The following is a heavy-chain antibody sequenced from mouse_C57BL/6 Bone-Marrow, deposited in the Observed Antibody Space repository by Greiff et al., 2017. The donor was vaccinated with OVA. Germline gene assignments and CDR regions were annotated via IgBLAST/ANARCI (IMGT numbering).Heavy chain of an antibody. CDR3: TRNDGYYGAMDY. J-gene: IGHJ4*01. D-gene: IGHD2-3*01. CDR2: IDPETGGT. CDR1: GYTFTDYE. V-gene: IGHV1-15*01. Sequence: VKLMESGAELVRPGASVTLSCKASGYTFTDYEMHWVKQTPVHGLEWIGAIDPETGGTAYNQKFKGKAILTADKSSSTAYMELRSLTSEDSAVYYCTRNDGYYGAMDYWGQGTSVTVSS.